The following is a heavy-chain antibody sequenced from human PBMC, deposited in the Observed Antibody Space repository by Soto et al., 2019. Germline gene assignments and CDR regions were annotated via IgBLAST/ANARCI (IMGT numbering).Heavy chain of an antibody. V-gene: IGHV5-51*01. D-gene: IGHD2-21*02. CDR2: IYPGDSDT. Sequence: EVQLVQSGAEVKKPGESLKISCKGSGYSFTSYWIGWVRQMPGKGLEWMGIIYPGDSDTRYSPSFQGQVTISADKSISTAYLQWSSLKASDTAMYYCARHVAYCGGDCYGAPSDYWGQGTLVTVSS. J-gene: IGHJ4*02. CDR3: ARHVAYCGGDCYGAPSDY. CDR1: GYSFTSYW.